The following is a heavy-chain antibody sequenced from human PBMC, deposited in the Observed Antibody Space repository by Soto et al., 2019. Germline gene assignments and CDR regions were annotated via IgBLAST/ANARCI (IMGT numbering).Heavy chain of an antibody. CDR3: ARLSSGSGWYAFYI. Sequence: QLQLQESGPGLVKPSETLSLTCTVSGGSISSSSYYWGWIRQPPGKGLEWIGRIYYSGSTYYNPSCKSRVTISVDTSKSQCSLRLSSVTAADTAVYYCARLSSGSGWYAFYIWCQGTMVTVSS. D-gene: IGHD6-19*01. J-gene: IGHJ3*02. CDR1: GGSISSSSYY. V-gene: IGHV4-39*01. CDR2: IYYSGST.